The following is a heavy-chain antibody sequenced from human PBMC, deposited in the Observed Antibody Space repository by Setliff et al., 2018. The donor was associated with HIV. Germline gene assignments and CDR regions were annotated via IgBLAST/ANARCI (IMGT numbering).Heavy chain of an antibody. J-gene: IGHJ1*01. V-gene: IGHV3-73*01. Sequence: GGSLRLSCAASGFTFSGSAMHWVRQASGKGLEWVGRIRSETNTYATAYAASVKGRFTISRDDSKNTAYLQMNSLKTEDTAVYYCTTGGSSGPKHWGQGTLVTVSS. D-gene: IGHD6-19*01. CDR3: TTGGSSGPKH. CDR2: IRSETNTYAT. CDR1: GFTFSGSA.